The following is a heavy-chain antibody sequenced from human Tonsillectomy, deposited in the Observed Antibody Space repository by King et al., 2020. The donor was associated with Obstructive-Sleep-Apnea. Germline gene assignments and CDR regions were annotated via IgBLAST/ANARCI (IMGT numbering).Heavy chain of an antibody. CDR1: GGSISSSSYY. D-gene: IGHD6-6*01. V-gene: IGHV4-39*07. J-gene: IGHJ3*02. Sequence: QLQESGPGLVKPSETLSLTCSVSGGSISSSSYYWGWIRQPPGKGLEWIGSIYYSGSTYYNPSLKSRVTISVDTSKNQFSLKLSSVTAADTAVYYCARDSSSIFVAFDIWGQGTMVTVSS. CDR3: ARDSSSIFVAFDI. CDR2: IYYSGST.